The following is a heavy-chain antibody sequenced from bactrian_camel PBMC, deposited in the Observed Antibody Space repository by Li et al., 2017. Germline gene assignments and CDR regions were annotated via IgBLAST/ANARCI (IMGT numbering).Heavy chain of an antibody. D-gene: IGHD4*01. CDR1: KYALTSAC. V-gene: IGHV3S55*01. CDR2: IDSDGST. J-gene: IGHJ4*01. Sequence: HVQLVESGGGSAQAGGSLTLSCTTSKYALTSACMGWFRQAPGKEREGVAAIDSDGSTSYADSVKGRFSISQDNAKNTLYLQMNSPKPEDTAIYYCAANWCPELTGTPEGDYDMVPDFAGQGTQVTVS.